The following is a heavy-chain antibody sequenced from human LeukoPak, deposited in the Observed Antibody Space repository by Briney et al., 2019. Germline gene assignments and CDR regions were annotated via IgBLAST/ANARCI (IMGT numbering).Heavy chain of an antibody. CDR1: GGTFSSYA. V-gene: IGHV1-69*01. J-gene: IGHJ6*04. CDR2: IIPIFGTA. D-gene: IGHD6-19*01. Sequence: SVKVSCTASGGTFSSYAISCVRQAPGQGLEWMGGIIPIFGTANYAQKFQGRVTITADESTSTAYMELSSLRSEDTAVYYCAREGVGQWLVGRLDVWGKGTTVTVSS. CDR3: AREGVGQWLVGRLDV.